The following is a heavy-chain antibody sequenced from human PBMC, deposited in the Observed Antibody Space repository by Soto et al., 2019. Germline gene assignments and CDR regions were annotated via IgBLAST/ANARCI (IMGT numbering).Heavy chain of an antibody. Sequence: EVQLLESGGDLVQPGGSQRLSCAASGFTFTSYATSWIRQAPGKGLEWVSAITGGGDNTYYADSVKGRFTISRDNSKNTLYLQMNSLRAEDTAFYYCTQDGGSRDWLTVNWGQGTLVTVSS. J-gene: IGHJ4*02. V-gene: IGHV3-23*01. CDR2: ITGGGDNT. CDR1: GFTFTSYA. D-gene: IGHD3-9*01. CDR3: TQDGGSRDWLTVN.